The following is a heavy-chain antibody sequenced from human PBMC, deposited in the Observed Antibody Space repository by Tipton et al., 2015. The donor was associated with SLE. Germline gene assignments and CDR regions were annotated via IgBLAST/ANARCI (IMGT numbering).Heavy chain of an antibody. D-gene: IGHD2/OR15-2a*01. CDR3: AREAMTFGY. Sequence: SLRLSRAASGFTFNRFWMHWVRQAPGKGLVWVSHINSGGTTTTYADSVRGRFTISRDNAKNTVYLQMNSLRAEDTAVYYCAREAMTFGYWGQGALVTVSS. CDR1: GFTFNRFW. J-gene: IGHJ4*02. V-gene: IGHV3-74*01. CDR2: INSGGTTT.